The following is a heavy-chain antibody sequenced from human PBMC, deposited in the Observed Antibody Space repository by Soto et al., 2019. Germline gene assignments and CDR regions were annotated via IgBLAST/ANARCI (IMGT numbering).Heavy chain of an antibody. CDR2: INPNSGGT. V-gene: IGHV1-2*02. J-gene: IGHJ5*02. Sequence: VASVKVSCKXSGYTFTDYYMHWVRQAPGQGLEWMGWINPNSGGTNYAQKFQGRVTMTRDTSISTAYMELSRLRSDDTAVYYCASSNDYSSSWSRWFDPWGQGTLVTVSS. CDR1: GYTFTDYY. CDR3: ASSNDYSSSWSRWFDP. D-gene: IGHD6-13*01.